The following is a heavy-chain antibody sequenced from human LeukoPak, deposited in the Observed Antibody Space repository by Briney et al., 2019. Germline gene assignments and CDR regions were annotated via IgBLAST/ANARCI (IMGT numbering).Heavy chain of an antibody. CDR2: ISYDGSNK. CDR3: AKDAYGSGSYYLNWFDP. Sequence: PGRSLRLSCAASGFTFSSYGMHWVRQAPGKGLEWVAVISYDGSNKYYADSVKGRFTISRDNSKNTLYLQMNSLRAEDTAVYYCAKDAYGSGSYYLNWFDPWGQETLVTVSS. J-gene: IGHJ5*02. CDR1: GFTFSSYG. V-gene: IGHV3-30*18. D-gene: IGHD3-10*01.